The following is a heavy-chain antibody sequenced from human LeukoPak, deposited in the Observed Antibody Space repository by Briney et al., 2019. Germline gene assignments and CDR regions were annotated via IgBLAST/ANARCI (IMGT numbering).Heavy chain of an antibody. CDR1: GCTFSSNA. CDR3: AKVVLLLTASDAFDF. D-gene: IGHD2-21*02. CDR2: ISGNYGST. Sequence: AGSLRLSCAASGCTFSSNAMSWVRQAPGKGLEWVSTISGNYGSTYYADSVKGRFTISRDNFKNTVFLRMNSLRAEDTAVYYCAKVVLLLTASDAFDFWGQGTKVTVSS. V-gene: IGHV3-23*01. J-gene: IGHJ3*01.